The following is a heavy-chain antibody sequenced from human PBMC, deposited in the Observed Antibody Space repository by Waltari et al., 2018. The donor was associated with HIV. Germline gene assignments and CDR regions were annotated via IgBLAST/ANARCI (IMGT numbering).Heavy chain of an antibody. CDR2: INPSGGST. CDR3: ARDKAVGIITSVFNM. V-gene: IGHV1-46*01. J-gene: IGHJ3*02. CDR1: GYTFTNYY. D-gene: IGHD3-3*01. Sequence: QVQLVQSGAEVKKPGASVKVSCKASGYTFTNYYIHWVRQAPGQGLEWMARINPSGGSTSHGQKFQGRVTMTRDTSTSTVYMELSSLRSEDTAVYYCARDKAVGIITSVFNMWGQGTMVIVSS.